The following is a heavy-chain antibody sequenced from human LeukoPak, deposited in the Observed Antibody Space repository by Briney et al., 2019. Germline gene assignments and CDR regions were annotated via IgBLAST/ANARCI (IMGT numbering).Heavy chain of an antibody. J-gene: IGHJ4*02. Sequence: GGSLRLSCAASGFTFSSYWMHWVRQAPGKGLVWVSRINSDGSSTSYADSVKGRFTISRDNAKSTLYLQMNSLRAEDTAVYYCAREDYDSSGYYVDYWGQGTLVTVSS. V-gene: IGHV3-74*01. D-gene: IGHD3-22*01. CDR3: AREDYDSSGYYVDY. CDR2: INSDGSST. CDR1: GFTFSSYW.